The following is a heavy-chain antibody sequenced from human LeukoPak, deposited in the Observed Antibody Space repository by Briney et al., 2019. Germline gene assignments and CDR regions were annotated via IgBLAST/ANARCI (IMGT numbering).Heavy chain of an antibody. CDR2: IYHSGST. V-gene: IGHV4-38-2*02. CDR3: AKSGYNRFDY. CDR1: GYSISSGYY. Sequence: PSETLSLTCTVSGYSISSGYYWGWIRQPPGKGLEWIGNIYHSGSTYYNPSLKSRVTISVDTSKNQFSVKLSSVTAADTAVYYCAKSGYNRFDYWGQGTRVTVSS. D-gene: IGHD5-24*01. J-gene: IGHJ4*02.